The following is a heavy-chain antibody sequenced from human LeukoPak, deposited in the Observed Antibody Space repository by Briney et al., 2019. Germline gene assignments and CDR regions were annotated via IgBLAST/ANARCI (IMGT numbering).Heavy chain of an antibody. D-gene: IGHD6-13*01. CDR2: INPNSGGT. J-gene: IGHJ4*02. CDR3: ARARPGIAAAGLDY. Sequence: GASVKVSCKASGYTFIGYYMHWVRQAPGQGLEWMGWINPNSGGTNYAQKFQGRVTMTRDTSVRTAYMELSRLRSDDTAVYYCARARPGIAAAGLDYWGQGTLVTVSS. CDR1: GYTFIGYY. V-gene: IGHV1-2*02.